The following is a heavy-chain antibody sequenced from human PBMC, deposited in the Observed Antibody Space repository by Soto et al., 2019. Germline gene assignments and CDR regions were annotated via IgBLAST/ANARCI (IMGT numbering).Heavy chain of an antibody. J-gene: IGHJ1*01. Sequence: LQILRLTCGVFWGSCIDYYGSWIRQPPGKGLEWIGEINHSGSTNYNPSLKSRVTISVDTSKNQFSLKLSSVTAADTAVYYCASFPELCINLAYLQYWGQGSLVLVSS. CDR3: ASFPELCINLAYLQY. V-gene: IGHV4-34*01. CDR1: WGSCIDYY. D-gene: IGHD3-16*01. CDR2: INHSGST.